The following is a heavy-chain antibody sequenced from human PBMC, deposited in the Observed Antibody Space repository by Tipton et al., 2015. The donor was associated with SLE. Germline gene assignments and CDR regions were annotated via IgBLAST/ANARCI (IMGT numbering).Heavy chain of an antibody. Sequence: SLRLSCAASGLTFSSYEMNWVRQAPGKGLEWVSYISSGGSTIYYADSVKGRFTISRENAKNSLYLQMNSLRAEDTAVYYCARESYSSSWYDYYYYMDVWGKGTTITVSS. J-gene: IGHJ6*03. D-gene: IGHD6-13*01. CDR1: GLTFSSYE. CDR2: ISSGGSTI. CDR3: ARESYSSSWYDYYYYMDV. V-gene: IGHV3-48*03.